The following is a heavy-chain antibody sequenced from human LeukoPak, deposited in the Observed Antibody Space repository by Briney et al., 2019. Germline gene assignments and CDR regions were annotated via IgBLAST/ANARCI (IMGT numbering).Heavy chain of an antibody. D-gene: IGHD1-1*01. CDR3: ARKSGTARTFDY. CDR1: GCSLSGSV. CDR2: IDGSGGYR. V-gene: IGHV3-23*01. J-gene: IGHJ4*02. Sequence: VGSLRLSCAASGCSLSGSVMYWVRQAPGQGLEWVSGIDGSGGYRYYADSVKCRLTISRDNSKNTLYLEMNSLRAEDTAVYYCARKSGTARTFDYWGQGTLVTVSS.